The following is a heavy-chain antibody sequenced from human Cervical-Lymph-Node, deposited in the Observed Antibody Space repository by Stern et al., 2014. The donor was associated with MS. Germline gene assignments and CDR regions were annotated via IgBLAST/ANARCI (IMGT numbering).Heavy chain of an antibody. V-gene: IGHV2-5*01. D-gene: IGHD2-15*01. J-gene: IGHJ4*02. CDR2: IFLNGEK. CDR1: GLSLNAGGVG. CDR3: VHTTGWFRYDY. Sequence: QITLKESGPPLVKPTQTLTLTCSFSGLSLNAGGVGMGWIRQPPGKALEWLGVIFLNGEKRYNPSLESRLTITHDASANLVVLLLTGLDPVDTATYFCVHTTGWFRYDYWGQGALVTVSS.